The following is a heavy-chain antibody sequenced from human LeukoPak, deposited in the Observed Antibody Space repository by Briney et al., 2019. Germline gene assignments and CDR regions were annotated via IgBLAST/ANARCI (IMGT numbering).Heavy chain of an antibody. CDR1: GFTFSTYS. J-gene: IGHJ5*02. Sequence: GGSLRLSCSVSGFTFSTYSMNWLRLAPGKGLEWVSSISPDRNYKYYVDSVKGRFTISRDNAKSSLYLQMNSLRAEDTAVYYYARGGASWGQGTLVTVSS. V-gene: IGHV3-21*01. CDR3: ARGGAS. CDR2: ISPDRNYK. D-gene: IGHD3-16*01.